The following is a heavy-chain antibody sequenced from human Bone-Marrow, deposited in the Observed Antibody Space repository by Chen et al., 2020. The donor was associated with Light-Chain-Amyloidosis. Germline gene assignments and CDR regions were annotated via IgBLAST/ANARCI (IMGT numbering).Heavy chain of an antibody. CDR2: ISSSGSTI. CDR1: GFTFSSYE. D-gene: IGHD1-1*01. V-gene: IGHV3-48*03. CDR3: ARVGFYNWNVHNAFDI. Sequence: EVQLVESGGGLVQPGGSLRLSCAASGFTFSSYEMNWVRQAPGKGLEWVSSISSSGSTIYYADSVKGRFTISRDNAKNSLYLQMNSLRAEDTAVYYCARVGFYNWNVHNAFDIWGQWTMVTVSS. J-gene: IGHJ3*02.